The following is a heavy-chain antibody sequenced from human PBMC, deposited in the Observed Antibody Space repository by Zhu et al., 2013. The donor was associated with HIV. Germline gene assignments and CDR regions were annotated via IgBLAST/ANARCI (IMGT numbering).Heavy chain of an antibody. J-gene: IGHJ4*02. CDR3: ARTPEWLFFDF. Sequence: QVQLVQSGAEVKTPGASVRVSCRASGYTFTNYGISWVRQAPGQGLGWMGWISIYSGNTYYVQRLQGRVTMTTDTSTNTAYMELRSLRSDDTAVYYCARTPEWLFFDFWGQGTLVTVSS. V-gene: IGHV1-18*01. CDR1: GYTFTNYG. D-gene: IGHD3-3*01. CDR2: ISIYSGNT.